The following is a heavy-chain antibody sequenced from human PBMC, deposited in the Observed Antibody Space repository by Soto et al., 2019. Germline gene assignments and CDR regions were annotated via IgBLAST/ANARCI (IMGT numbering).Heavy chain of an antibody. CDR1: GGTISSGGYY. J-gene: IGHJ3*02. CDR2: IYYSGST. D-gene: IGHD3-22*01. V-gene: IGHV4-31*03. CDR3: ARDFLDYYDSSGYYPRPPAAFDI. Sequence: SETLSLTCTVSGGTISSGGYYWSWIRQHPGKGLEWIGYIYYSGSTYYNPSLKSRVTISVDTSKNQFSLKLSSVTAADTAVYYCARDFLDYYDSSGYYPRPPAAFDIWGQGTMVTV.